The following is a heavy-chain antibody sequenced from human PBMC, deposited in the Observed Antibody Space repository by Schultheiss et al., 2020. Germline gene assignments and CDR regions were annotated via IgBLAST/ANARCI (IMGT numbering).Heavy chain of an antibody. D-gene: IGHD2-21*02. CDR2: IKNKIDGGTT. V-gene: IGHV3-15*07. CDR1: GFTFSDAW. J-gene: IGHJ3*02. CDR3: ATDPPEGCGGDCSSDVFDI. Sequence: GESLKISCAASGFTFSDAWMTWVRQAPGKGLEWDGRIKNKIDGGTTDYAAPVKGRFTISRDASKSTLFLQMNSLKAEDTAVYYCATDPPEGCGGDCSSDVFDIWGQGTMVTV.